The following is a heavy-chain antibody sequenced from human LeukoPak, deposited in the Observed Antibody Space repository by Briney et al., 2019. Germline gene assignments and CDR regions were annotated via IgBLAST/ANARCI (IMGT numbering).Heavy chain of an antibody. CDR2: VIGGGGST. CDR3: EKDRPGAYESGYHLGDY. V-gene: IGHV3-23*01. CDR1: GFTFSSFA. J-gene: IGHJ4*02. D-gene: IGHD3-22*01. Sequence: PGGTLRLTCAASGFTFSSFARSWVGRAPGKGLVWFSDVIGGGGSTSYADSVKGRFTISRDNSKNTLYLQMNSLSAEDTAVYYCEKDRPGAYESGYHLGDYWGQGTLVTVSS.